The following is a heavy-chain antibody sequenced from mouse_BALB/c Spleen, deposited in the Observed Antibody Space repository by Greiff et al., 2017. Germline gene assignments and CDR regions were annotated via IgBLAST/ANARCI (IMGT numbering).Heavy chain of an antibody. CDR2: ISSGSSTI. D-gene: IGHD1-1*01. J-gene: IGHJ3*01. CDR1: GFTFSSFG. CDR3: ARSYGSSWFAY. Sequence: EVQVVESGGGLVQPGGSRKLSCAASGFTFSSFGMHWVRQAPEKGLEWVAYISSGSSTIYYADTVKGRFTISRDNPKNTLFLQMTSLRSEDTAMYYCARSYGSSWFAYWGQGTLVTVSA. V-gene: IGHV5-17*02.